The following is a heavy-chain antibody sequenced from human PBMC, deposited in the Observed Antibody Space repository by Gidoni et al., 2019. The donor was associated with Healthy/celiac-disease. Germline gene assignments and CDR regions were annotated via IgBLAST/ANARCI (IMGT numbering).Heavy chain of an antibody. Sequence: QLQLQESGPGLVKPSETLSLTCTVSGGSISSSSYYWGWIRQPPGKGLEWIGSIYYSGSTYYNPSLKSRVTISVDTSKNQFSLKLSSVTAADTAVYYCARTSSITMIVVTGAFDIWGQGTMVTVSS. D-gene: IGHD3-22*01. V-gene: IGHV4-39*01. CDR2: IYYSGST. CDR1: GGSISSSSYY. CDR3: ARTSSITMIVVTGAFDI. J-gene: IGHJ3*02.